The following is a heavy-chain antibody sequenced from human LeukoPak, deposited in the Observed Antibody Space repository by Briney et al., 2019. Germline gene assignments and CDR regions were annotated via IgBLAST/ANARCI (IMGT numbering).Heavy chain of an antibody. V-gene: IGHV4-59*01. CDR1: GGSISSYY. Sequence: SETLSLTCTVSGGSISSYYWSWIRQPPWKGLEWIGDIYYNGLTTNYNPSLKSRVTISEETSKNQFSLKLTSVTAADTAVYYCATLRINAGTTHPFGIWGQGTRVTVAS. J-gene: IGHJ3*02. CDR3: ATLRINAGTTHPFGI. CDR2: IYYNGLTT. D-gene: IGHD2/OR15-2a*01.